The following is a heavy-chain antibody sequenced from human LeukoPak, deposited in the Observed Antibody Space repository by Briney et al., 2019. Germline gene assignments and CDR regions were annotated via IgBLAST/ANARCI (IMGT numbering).Heavy chain of an antibody. D-gene: IGHD6-19*01. J-gene: IGHJ5*02. CDR2: INPNTGAT. V-gene: IGHV1-2*02. CDR3: ARVGSSGWDTFEQSPT. Sequence: ASVKVSCKASGYTFTGYYMHWVRQAPGQGLEWMGWINPNTGATDIAQKFQGRVTMTRDTSISTSYMELSRLSSDDTAVYYCARVGSSGWDTFEQSPTWGQGTLVTVSS. CDR1: GYTFTGYY.